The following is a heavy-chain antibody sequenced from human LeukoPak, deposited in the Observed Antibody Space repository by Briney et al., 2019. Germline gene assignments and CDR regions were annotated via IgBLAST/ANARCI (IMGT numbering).Heavy chain of an antibody. D-gene: IGHD6-19*01. CDR2: ISWNGARI. CDR1: GFTFAEYT. CDR3: VKDLVAASENVRGWYPMDY. J-gene: IGHJ4*02. Sequence: GGSLRLSCAASGFTFAEYTMHWVRQAPGKGLEWVSLISWNGARIHYGDSVKGRFTISRDNSKNSLYLQMNSLRTEDTTLYYCVKDLVAASENVRGWYPMDYWGQGTLVTVSS. V-gene: IGHV3-43*01.